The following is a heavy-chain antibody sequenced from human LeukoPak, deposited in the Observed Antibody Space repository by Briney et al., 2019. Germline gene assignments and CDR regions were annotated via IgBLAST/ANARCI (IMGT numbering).Heavy chain of an antibody. D-gene: IGHD3-22*01. CDR2: IYYSGST. CDR1: GGSISSYY. Sequence: SETLSLTCTVSGGSISSYYWNWIRQPPGKGLEWIGYIYYSGSTNYNPSLKSRVTISVDTSKNQFSLKLSSVTAADTAVYYCARDYYGSSGYYSLGAFDIWGQGTMVAASS. V-gene: IGHV4-59*01. J-gene: IGHJ3*02. CDR3: ARDYYGSSGYYSLGAFDI.